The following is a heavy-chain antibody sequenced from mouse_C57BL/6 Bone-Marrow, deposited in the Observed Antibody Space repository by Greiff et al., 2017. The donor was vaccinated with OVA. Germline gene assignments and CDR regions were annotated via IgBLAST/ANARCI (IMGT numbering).Heavy chain of an antibody. Sequence: LVESGAELARPGASVKLSCKASGYTFTSYGISWVKQRTGQGLEWIGEIYPRSGNTYYNEKFKGKATLTADKSSSTAYMELRSLTSEDSAVYFCARGRDSLDYWGQGTTLTVSS. CDR2: IYPRSGNT. V-gene: IGHV1-81*01. J-gene: IGHJ2*01. CDR1: GYTFTSYG. D-gene: IGHD2-12*01. CDR3: ARGRDSLDY.